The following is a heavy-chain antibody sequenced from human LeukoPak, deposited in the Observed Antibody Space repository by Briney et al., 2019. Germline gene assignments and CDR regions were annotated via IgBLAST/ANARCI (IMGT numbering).Heavy chain of an antibody. CDR1: GGSFSGYY. Sequence: SETLSLTCAVYGGSFSGYYWSWIRQPPGKGLEWIGEINHSGSTNYNPSLRSRVTISVDTSKNQFSLKLSSVTAADTAVYYCARRGRDFWSGYYKGFDYWGQGTLVTVSS. V-gene: IGHV4-34*01. D-gene: IGHD3-3*01. CDR3: ARRGRDFWSGYYKGFDY. J-gene: IGHJ4*02. CDR2: INHSGST.